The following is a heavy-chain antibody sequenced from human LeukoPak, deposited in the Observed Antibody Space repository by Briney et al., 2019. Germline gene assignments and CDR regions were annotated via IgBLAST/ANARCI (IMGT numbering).Heavy chain of an antibody. D-gene: IGHD6-19*01. Sequence: PSETLSLTCTASGGSISSSSYYWGWIRQPPGKGLEWIGSIYYSGSTYYNPSLMSRVTISVDTSKNQFSLKLSSVTAADTAVYYCARQWLAGPAIDYWGQGTLVTVSS. CDR1: GGSISSSSYY. CDR2: IYYSGST. V-gene: IGHV4-39*01. CDR3: ARQWLAGPAIDY. J-gene: IGHJ4*02.